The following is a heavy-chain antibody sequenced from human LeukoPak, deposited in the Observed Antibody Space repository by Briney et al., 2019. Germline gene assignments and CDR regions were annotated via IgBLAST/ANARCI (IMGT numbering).Heavy chain of an antibody. D-gene: IGHD3-16*01. Sequence: PGGSLRLSCAVSVLTFNNYAMSWVRQAPWKGLEWVSAISKSGVHTYYAASAKGRFTIYRDNSKNTQYLQMNSLRAEDTAVYYCATSWGPDTSAFRWGRDGMDVWGQGATVIVS. CDR2: ISKSGVHT. J-gene: IGHJ6*02. CDR1: VLTFNNYA. CDR3: ATSWGPDTSAFRWGRDGMDV. V-gene: IGHV3-23*01.